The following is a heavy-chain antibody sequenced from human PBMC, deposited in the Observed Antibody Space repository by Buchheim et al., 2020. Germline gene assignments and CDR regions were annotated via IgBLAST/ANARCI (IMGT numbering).Heavy chain of an antibody. V-gene: IGHV4-59*08. CDR2: IYYSGST. D-gene: IGHD3-3*01. Sequence: QVQLQESGPGLVKPSETLSLTCTVSGGSISSYYWSWIRQPPGKGLEWIGYIYYSGSTNYNPSLKSRVTISVYTSKNQFSLQLSSVTAADTAVYYCARHGHDFWSGYYINWFDPWGQGTL. CDR1: GGSISSYY. CDR3: ARHGHDFWSGYYINWFDP. J-gene: IGHJ5*02.